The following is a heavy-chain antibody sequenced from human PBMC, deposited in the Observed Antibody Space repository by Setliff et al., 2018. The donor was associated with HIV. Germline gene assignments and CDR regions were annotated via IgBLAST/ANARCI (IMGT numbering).Heavy chain of an antibody. Sequence: KPSETLSLTCTVSGGSINSSTYYWGWIRQPPGKGLEWIGTIYYSGSTYYNPSLKSRVTISVDTSKNQFSLKLNSVTAADTAVYYCARHIRGQQLNWFDPWGQGTLVTVSS. CDR2: IYYSGST. D-gene: IGHD6-13*01. J-gene: IGHJ5*02. CDR1: GGSINSSTYY. CDR3: ARHIRGQQLNWFDP. V-gene: IGHV4-39*01.